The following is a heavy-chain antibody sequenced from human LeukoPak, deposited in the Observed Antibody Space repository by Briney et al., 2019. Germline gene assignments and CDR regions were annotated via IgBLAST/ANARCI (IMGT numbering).Heavy chain of an antibody. CDR1: GGSITSHY. D-gene: IGHD1-14*01. V-gene: IGHV4-59*11. CDR2: FCDSGKK. Sequence: SETLSLTCTVSGGSITSHYWSWIRQSPGKGLEWIGYFCDSGKKSYNPSFKSRVTMSVDTSKNQFSLRLTSITAADTAVYYCAREPAERIGFDYWGQGTLVTVSS. CDR3: AREPAERIGFDY. J-gene: IGHJ4*02.